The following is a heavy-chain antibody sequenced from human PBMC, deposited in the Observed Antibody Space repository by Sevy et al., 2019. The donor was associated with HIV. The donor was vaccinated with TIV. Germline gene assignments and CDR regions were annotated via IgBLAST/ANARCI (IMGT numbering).Heavy chain of an antibody. Sequence: GGSLRLSCAASGFTFSSYALNWVRQAPGKGLEWVSVISGSGGSTYYADSVKGRFTISRDNSKNTLYLQMNSLRAEDTAVYYCAKDPRSVTTVTKDFDYWGQGTLVTVSS. D-gene: IGHD4-17*01. CDR2: ISGSGGST. V-gene: IGHV3-23*01. J-gene: IGHJ4*02. CDR1: GFTFSSYA. CDR3: AKDPRSVTTVTKDFDY.